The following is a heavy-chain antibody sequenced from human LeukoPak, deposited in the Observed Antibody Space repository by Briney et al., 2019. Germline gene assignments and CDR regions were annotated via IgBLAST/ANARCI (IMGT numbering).Heavy chain of an antibody. D-gene: IGHD4-23*01. V-gene: IGHV3-11*04. CDR3: ARGWGLAAVTLDS. J-gene: IGHJ4*02. CDR1: GFTFSDYY. CDR2: ISTSGSGSTR. Sequence: SGGSLRLSCAASGFTFSDYYMTWIRQAPGKGLDWVSHISTSGSGSTRYYADSVKGRFTISRDNAKNSLYLQMNSLRAEDTAVYYCARGWGLAAVTLDSWGQGTLATVSS.